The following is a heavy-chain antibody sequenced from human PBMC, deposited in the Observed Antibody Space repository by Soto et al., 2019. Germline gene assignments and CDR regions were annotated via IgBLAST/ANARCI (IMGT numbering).Heavy chain of an antibody. J-gene: IGHJ4*02. D-gene: IGHD2-15*01. V-gene: IGHV4-59*08. Sequence: QVQLQESGPGLVKPSETLSLTCTVSGDSISSYYWSWIRQPPGKGLEWIGNIYHSGSTNYSPSLKSRVTIAVDTSKNQFSLKLTSVTAADTAVYSCARHYCRGGSCYLDYWRQGTLVTVSS. CDR2: IYHSGST. CDR1: GDSISSYY. CDR3: ARHYCRGGSCYLDY.